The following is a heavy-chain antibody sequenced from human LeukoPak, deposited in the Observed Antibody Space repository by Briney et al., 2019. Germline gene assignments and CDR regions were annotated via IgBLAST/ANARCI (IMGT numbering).Heavy chain of an antibody. D-gene: IGHD6-19*01. V-gene: IGHV3-11*04. Sequence: GGSLRLSCAVSGFSFTDSYMSWIRQAPGKGLEWISYISGSGNTIYYADSVKGRFTISRDNAKNSLFLQMDSLRVEDTAVYYCARDGSSGVRDDIDYWGQGTLVTVSS. CDR3: ARDGSSGVRDDIDY. J-gene: IGHJ4*02. CDR2: ISGSGNTI. CDR1: GFSFTDSY.